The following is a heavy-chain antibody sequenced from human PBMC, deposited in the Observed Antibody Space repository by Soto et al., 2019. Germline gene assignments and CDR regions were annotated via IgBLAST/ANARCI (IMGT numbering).Heavy chain of an antibody. J-gene: IGHJ4*02. CDR3: ARAGDSSGPVALGY. CDR2: IYHSGST. CDR1: GGPFSRGGYY. D-gene: IGHD6-19*01. Sequence: PSETLSLTCTVSGGPFSRGGYYWSWIRQHPGKGLEWIGYIYHSGSTYYNPSLKSRVTISVDRSKNQFSLKLSSVTAADTAVYYCARAGDSSGPVALGYWGRGTLVTVSS. V-gene: IGHV4-30-2*01.